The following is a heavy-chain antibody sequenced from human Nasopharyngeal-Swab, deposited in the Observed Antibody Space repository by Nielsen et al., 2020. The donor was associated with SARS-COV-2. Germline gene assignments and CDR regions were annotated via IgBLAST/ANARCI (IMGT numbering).Heavy chain of an antibody. J-gene: IGHJ4*02. CDR1: GGSVSSGSYY. Sequence: SETLSLTCTVSGGSVSSGSYYWSWIRQPPEKGLEWIGYIHYGGSTNYNPSLKSRVTLSVDMSKNQFSLRLASVTAADTAVYYCARGRNYVYTPFDYWGQGSLVTVSS. V-gene: IGHV4-61*01. CDR2: IHYGGST. CDR3: ARGRNYVYTPFDY. D-gene: IGHD1-7*01.